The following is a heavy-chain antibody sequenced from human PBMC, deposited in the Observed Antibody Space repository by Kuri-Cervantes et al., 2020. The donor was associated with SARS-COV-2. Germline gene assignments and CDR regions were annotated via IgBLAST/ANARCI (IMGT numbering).Heavy chain of an antibody. D-gene: IGHD6-13*01. CDR1: GFTFSRYG. CDR2: IRYDGGAE. V-gene: IGHV3-30*18. J-gene: IGHJ4*02. CDR3: VKGANSGWYGGD. Sequence: GESLKISCAASGFTFSRYGMLWVRQAPGKGRELVAVIRYDGGAEHYKDSVQGRFTISRDNSNNMLYLQMNSLKPEDTAVYSCVKGANSGWYGGDWGQGSLVTVSS.